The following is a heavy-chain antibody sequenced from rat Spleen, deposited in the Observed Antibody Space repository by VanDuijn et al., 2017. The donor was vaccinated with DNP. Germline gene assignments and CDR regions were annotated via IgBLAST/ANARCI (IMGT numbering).Heavy chain of an antibody. D-gene: IGHD1-1*01. CDR2: ITYDGRST. CDR1: GFTFSDYN. CDR3: ARQRWYYSGEGMDY. J-gene: IGHJ2*01. V-gene: IGHV5-7*01. Sequence: EVQLVESGGDLVQPGRSLKVSCAASGFTFSDYNMAWVRQAPKKGLEWVATITYDGRSTYYRDSMKGRFTISRDNAKSTLYLQMDSLRSDDTATYYCARQRWYYSGEGMDYWGQGVMVTVSS.